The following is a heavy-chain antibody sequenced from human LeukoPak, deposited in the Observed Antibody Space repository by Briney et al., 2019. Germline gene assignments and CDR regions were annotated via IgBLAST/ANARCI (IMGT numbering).Heavy chain of an antibody. Sequence: SETLSLTCAVYGGSFSGYYWSWIRQPPGKGLEWIGEINHSGSTNYNPSLKSRVTISVDTSKNQFSLKLSSVTAADTAVYYRARGLEDCSSTSCYGGAFDIWGQGTMVTVSS. CDR1: GGSFSGYY. CDR3: ARGLEDCSSTSCYGGAFDI. CDR2: INHSGST. J-gene: IGHJ3*02. V-gene: IGHV4-34*01. D-gene: IGHD2-2*01.